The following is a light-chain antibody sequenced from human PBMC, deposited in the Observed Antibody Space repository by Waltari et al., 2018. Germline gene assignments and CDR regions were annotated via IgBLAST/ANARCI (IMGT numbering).Light chain of an antibody. CDR3: MQNIQLPT. CDR2: EVF. Sequence: EIVMTQAPLSLSVTPGQPASMSCKSSQSLLHSDGRARLYWYLQKPGQSPQLLISEVFNRFSGVTERFSGSGSWTDFTLKISRVEAEDVGVYFCMQNIQLPTFGQGTKVEIE. V-gene: IGKV2D-29*02. CDR1: QSLLHSDGRAR. J-gene: IGKJ1*01.